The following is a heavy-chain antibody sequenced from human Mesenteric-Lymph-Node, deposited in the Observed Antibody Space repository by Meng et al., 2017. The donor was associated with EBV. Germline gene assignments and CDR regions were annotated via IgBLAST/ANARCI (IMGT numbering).Heavy chain of an antibody. D-gene: IGHD1-1*01. CDR3: ARGRRGVQYFDF. CDR2: IHYSGST. J-gene: IGHJ4*02. Sequence: QVQLQESGLGLVKPSETLSLTCTVSGGSVTSGSYYWNWIRQPPGKRLEWIGYIHYSGSTNYNPSLKSQITISVDTSKNQLSLRVSHVTAADTAVYYCARGRRGVQYFDFWGQGALVTVSS. V-gene: IGHV4-61*01. CDR1: GGSVTSGSYY.